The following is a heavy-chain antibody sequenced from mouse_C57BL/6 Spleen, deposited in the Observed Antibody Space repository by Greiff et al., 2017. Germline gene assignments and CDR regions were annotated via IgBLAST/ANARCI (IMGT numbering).Heavy chain of an antibody. Sequence: EVNVVESGEGLVKPGGSLKLSCAASGFTFSSYAMSWVRQTPEKRLEWVAYISSGGDYIYYADTVKGRFTISRDNARNTLYLQMSSLKSEDTAMYYCTREDSSGYPLYPMDYWGQGTSVTVSS. CDR3: TREDSSGYPLYPMDY. CDR2: ISSGGDYI. CDR1: GFTFSSYA. J-gene: IGHJ4*01. D-gene: IGHD3-2*02. V-gene: IGHV5-9-1*02.